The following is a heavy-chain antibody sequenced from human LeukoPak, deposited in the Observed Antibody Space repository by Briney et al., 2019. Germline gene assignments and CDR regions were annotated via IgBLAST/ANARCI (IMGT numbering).Heavy chain of an antibody. J-gene: IGHJ4*02. CDR1: GFTVSSNY. D-gene: IGHD6-19*01. V-gene: IGHV3-53*01. CDR2: IYSGGST. CDR3: ARDLGSGWYGPPRFDY. Sequence: PGGSLRLSCAASGFTVSSNYMSWVRQAPGKGLEWVAVIYSGGSTYYAESVKGRFTISRDNSKNTLYLQMNSLRAEDTAVYYCARDLGSGWYGPPRFDYWGQGTLVTVST.